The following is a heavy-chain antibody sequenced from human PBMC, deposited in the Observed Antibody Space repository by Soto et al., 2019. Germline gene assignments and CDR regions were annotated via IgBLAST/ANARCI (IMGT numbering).Heavy chain of an antibody. Sequence: EVQLVESGGGLVKPGGSLRLSCAVSGITFSKAWMNWVRQGPGKGLEWVGRIKSKSDGGTIDYAAPVKGRFTISRDDSKNTLCLQMNSLKTEDTAVYYCTTNFYSDHGMDVWGQGTTVTVSS. D-gene: IGHD4-17*01. V-gene: IGHV3-15*01. CDR3: TTNFYSDHGMDV. CDR1: GITFSKAW. CDR2: IKSKSDGGTI. J-gene: IGHJ6*02.